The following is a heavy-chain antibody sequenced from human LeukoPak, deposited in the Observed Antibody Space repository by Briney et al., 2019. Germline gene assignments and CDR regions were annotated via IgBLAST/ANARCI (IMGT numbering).Heavy chain of an antibody. CDR1: GFSFTNAW. D-gene: IGHD5/OR15-5a*01. V-gene: IGHV3-15*01. CDR2: IKSKTDGGAI. J-gene: IGHJ4*01. Sequence: GSLRLSCAASGFSFTNAWMNWVRPAPGKGLEWVGRIKSKTDGGAIHYAAPVRGRFSISRDDSINTVYLQMDSRKADDTAVYYCLTRLRSTIGVDYWGQGTLVTVSS. CDR3: LTRLRSTIGVDY.